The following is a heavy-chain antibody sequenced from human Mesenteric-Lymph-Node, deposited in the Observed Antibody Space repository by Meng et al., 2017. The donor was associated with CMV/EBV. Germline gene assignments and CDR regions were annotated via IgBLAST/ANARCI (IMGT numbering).Heavy chain of an antibody. CDR3: TPGGTSVY. J-gene: IGHJ4*02. V-gene: IGHV3-64*02. CDR1: GFTFSSYG. Sequence: GESLKISCAASGFTFSSYGMHWVRQAPGKGLEYVSTISSNGGSTYYAESVKGRFTISRDNSKNTLYLQMGSLKVEDMAVYYCTPGGTSVYWGQGTLVTVSS. D-gene: IGHD6-25*01. CDR2: ISSNGGST.